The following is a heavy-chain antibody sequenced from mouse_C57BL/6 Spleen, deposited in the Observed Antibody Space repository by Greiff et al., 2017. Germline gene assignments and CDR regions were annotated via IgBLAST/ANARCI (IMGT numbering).Heavy chain of an antibody. CDR2: IDPENGDT. J-gene: IGHJ4*01. Sequence: EVQLQESGAELVRPGASVKLSCTASGFNIKNYYMHWVKQRPEQGLEWIGRIDPENGDTKYASKFQGKATITADTSSNTAYLQRSILTSEDTAVYSGTTPTTEVAHYYSMDYWRQGTSVTVSS. D-gene: IGHD1-1*01. CDR1: GFNIKNYY. V-gene: IGHV14-4*01. CDR3: TTPTTEVAHYYSMDY.